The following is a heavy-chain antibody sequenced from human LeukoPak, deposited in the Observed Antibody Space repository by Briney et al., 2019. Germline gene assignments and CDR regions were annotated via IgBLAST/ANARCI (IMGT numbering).Heavy chain of an antibody. D-gene: IGHD3-22*01. V-gene: IGHV5-51*01. Sequence: GESLKISCKGSGYSFTSYWIGWVRPMPGKGLEWMGIIYPGDSDTRYSPSFQGQVTISADKSISTAYLQWSSLKASDTAMYYCARGAYYYDSSGYYGPIAYNWFDPWGQGTLVTVSS. J-gene: IGHJ5*02. CDR2: IYPGDSDT. CDR3: ARGAYYYDSSGYYGPIAYNWFDP. CDR1: GYSFTSYW.